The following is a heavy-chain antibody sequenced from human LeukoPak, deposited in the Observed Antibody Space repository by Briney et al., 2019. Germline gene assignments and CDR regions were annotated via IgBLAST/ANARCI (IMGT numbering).Heavy chain of an antibody. V-gene: IGHV4-61*02. D-gene: IGHD6-13*01. CDR2: IYTSGST. Sequence: SETLSLTCTVSGGSISSGSYYWSWIRQPAGKGLEWIGRIYTSGSTNYNPSLNSRVTISVDTSNNQFSLKLSSVTAADTAVYYCARHGRGSGSWPSPDFDYWGQGTLVTVSS. CDR1: GGSISSGSYY. J-gene: IGHJ4*02. CDR3: ARHGRGSGSWPSPDFDY.